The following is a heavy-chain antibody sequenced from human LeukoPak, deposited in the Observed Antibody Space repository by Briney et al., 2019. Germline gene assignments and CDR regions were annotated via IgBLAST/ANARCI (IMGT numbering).Heavy chain of an antibody. CDR3: ARDRVDDYFFFDF. Sequence: GGSLRLSCAASGFTLDDYAMHWVRQAPGKGLDWVSLISWDGAWTYYTDSVKGRFTVSRDNSKNSLYLQMNSLRNEDTALYYCARDRVDDYFFFDFWGQGTLVTVSS. V-gene: IGHV3-43*01. D-gene: IGHD2/OR15-2a*01. CDR2: ISWDGAWT. CDR1: GFTLDDYA. J-gene: IGHJ4*02.